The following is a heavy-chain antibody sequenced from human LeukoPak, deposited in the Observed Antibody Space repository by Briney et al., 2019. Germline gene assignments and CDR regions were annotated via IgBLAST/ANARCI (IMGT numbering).Heavy chain of an antibody. CDR1: GDSISSSSDY. V-gene: IGHV4-39*01. CDR3: ARQPNTLTAGFDY. CDR2: IYYSGNT. Sequence: AETLSLTCTVSGDSISSSSDYWGWIRQPPGKGLEWIGSIYYSGNTYYNPSLKSRVIISVDTSKNQFSLILNSVTAADTAVYYCARQPNTLTAGFDYWGQGTLVTVSS. J-gene: IGHJ4*02. D-gene: IGHD4-11*01.